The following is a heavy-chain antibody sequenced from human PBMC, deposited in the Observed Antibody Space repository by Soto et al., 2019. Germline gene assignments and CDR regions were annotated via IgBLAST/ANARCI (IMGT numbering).Heavy chain of an antibody. CDR2: ISAHNGNT. V-gene: IGHV1-18*01. D-gene: IGHD1-1*01. J-gene: IGHJ4*02. Sequence: QVHLVQSGAEVKKPGASVRVSCRGSGSAFTTYGITWVRQAPGQGLGWMGWISAHNGNTNYAQKLQGRVTVTRDTSTSTAYMELRSLRSDDTAVYYCARGRYGDYWGQGALVTVSS. CDR3: ARGRYGDY. CDR1: GSAFTTYG.